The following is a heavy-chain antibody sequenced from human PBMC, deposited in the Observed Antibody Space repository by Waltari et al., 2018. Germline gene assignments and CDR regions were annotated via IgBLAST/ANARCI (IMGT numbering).Heavy chain of an antibody. CDR1: GFTFGDYS. CDR2: IRTATYGETT. V-gene: IGHV3-49*04. CDR3: TRAVRLSGDAFDI. Sequence: EVQLVESGGGLVQPGRSLRLSCAASGFTFGDYSMAWVRQAPGKGLEWVGYIRTATYGETTEYAASVKGRFSISREDSKSIADLQMNSLKTEDTAIYYCTRAVRLSGDAFDIWGQGTMVTVSS. J-gene: IGHJ3*02. D-gene: IGHD1-26*01.